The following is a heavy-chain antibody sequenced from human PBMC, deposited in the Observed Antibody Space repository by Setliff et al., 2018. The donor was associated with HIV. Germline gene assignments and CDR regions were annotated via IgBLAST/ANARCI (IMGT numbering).Heavy chain of an antibody. V-gene: IGHV4-61*02. CDR1: GGSISSGTYY. CDR3: AGWSSWRKYNWFDP. CDR2: IYTSGST. D-gene: IGHD6-13*01. Sequence: ASETLSLTCTVSGGSISSGTYYWSWVRQPAGKGLEWIGRIYTSGSTNYNPSLKSRVTISVDTSKNQFSLKLSSVTAADTAVYYCAGWSSWRKYNWFDPWGQGTLVTVSS. J-gene: IGHJ5*02.